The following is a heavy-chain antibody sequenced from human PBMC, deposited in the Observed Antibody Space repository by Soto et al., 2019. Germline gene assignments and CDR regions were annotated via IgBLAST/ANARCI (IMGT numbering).Heavy chain of an antibody. Sequence: SETLSLTCTVSSSPINSRYYWGWIRQTPGKGLEWVASIYHSGSTHYNPSLKSRATISVDTSNNQFSLRLSSVTAADTALYYFARSTSGRNFGCWGQGNQGTVSS. CDR2: IYHSGST. D-gene: IGHD6-19*01. J-gene: IGHJ4*02. V-gene: IGHV4-38-2*02. CDR3: ARSTSGRNFGC. CDR1: SSPINSRYY.